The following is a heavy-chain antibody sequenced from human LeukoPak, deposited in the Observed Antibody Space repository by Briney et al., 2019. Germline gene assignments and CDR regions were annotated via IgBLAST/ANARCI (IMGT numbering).Heavy chain of an antibody. Sequence: SETLSLTCTVSGGSISSSSYYWGWFRQPPGKGLEWIGSIYYRGSTYYNPSLKSRATISVDTSKNEFSLKVSSVTAADSAIYYCARQLHTRYFDYLEEVDPWGQGTLVTASS. CDR3: ARQLHTRYFDYLEEVDP. D-gene: IGHD3-9*01. CDR1: GGSISSSSYY. CDR2: IYYRGST. J-gene: IGHJ5*02. V-gene: IGHV4-39*01.